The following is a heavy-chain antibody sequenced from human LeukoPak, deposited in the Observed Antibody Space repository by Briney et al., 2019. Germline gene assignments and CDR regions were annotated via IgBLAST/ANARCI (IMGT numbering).Heavy chain of an antibody. V-gene: IGHV3-73*01. CDR3: TSNSGSLRDYYYGMDV. D-gene: IGHD1-26*01. Sequence: PGGSLRLSCVASGFTFSDSPMHWVRLASGKGLEWVGRIRSKRNNYATAYAASVKGRFTISRDDLKNTAYLQMNSLRTEDTAVYYCTSNSGSLRDYYYGMDVWGQGTTVTVSS. CDR2: IRSKRNNYAT. J-gene: IGHJ6*02. CDR1: GFTFSDSP.